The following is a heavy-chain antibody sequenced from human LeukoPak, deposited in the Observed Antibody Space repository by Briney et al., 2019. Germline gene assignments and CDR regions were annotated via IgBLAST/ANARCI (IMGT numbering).Heavy chain of an antibody. CDR2: ISYDGSNK. CDR1: GFRFSTYP. D-gene: IGHD6-13*01. V-gene: IGHV3-30-3*01. J-gene: IGHJ1*01. Sequence: PGGSLRLSCTASGFRFSTYPMTWVRQAPGKGLEWVAVISYDGSNKYYADSVKGRFTISRDNSKNTLYLQMNSLRAEDTAVYYCARDTSSSWSEYFQHWGQGTLVTVSS. CDR3: ARDTSSSWSEYFQH.